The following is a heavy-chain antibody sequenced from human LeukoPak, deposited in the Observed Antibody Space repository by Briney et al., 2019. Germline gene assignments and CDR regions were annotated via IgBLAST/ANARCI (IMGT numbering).Heavy chain of an antibody. CDR1: RYTFTGYY. CDR3: ARSITIFGVVIYAFDI. Sequence: ASVKVSCKASRYTFTGYYMHWVRQAPGQGLEWMGWINPSSGGTNYAQKFQGRVTMTRDTSISTAYMELSRLRSDDTAVYYCARSITIFGVVIYAFDIWGQGTMVTVSS. V-gene: IGHV1-2*02. J-gene: IGHJ3*02. D-gene: IGHD3-3*01. CDR2: INPSSGGT.